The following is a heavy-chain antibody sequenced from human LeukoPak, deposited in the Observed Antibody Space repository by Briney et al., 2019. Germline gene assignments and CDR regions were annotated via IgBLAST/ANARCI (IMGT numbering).Heavy chain of an antibody. D-gene: IGHD3-10*01. Sequence: PGGSLRLSCAASGFMFSNYEMNWVRQAPGKGLERVSYISSSGSTIYYADSVKGRFTISTDNAKNSLYLHMNSLRAEDTAVYYCARDSPFGPGDYYYYMDVWGKGTTVTVSS. CDR1: GFMFSNYE. J-gene: IGHJ6*03. CDR3: ARDSPFGPGDYYYYMDV. CDR2: ISSSGSTI. V-gene: IGHV3-48*03.